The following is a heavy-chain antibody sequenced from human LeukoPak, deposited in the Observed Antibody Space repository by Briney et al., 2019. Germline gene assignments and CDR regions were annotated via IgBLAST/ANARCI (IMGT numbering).Heavy chain of an antibody. CDR1: GASTSAFY. J-gene: IGHJ3*01. CDR3: AHSKRGGGYYINAFAV. D-gene: IGHD1-26*01. Sequence: PSETLSLTCTVSGASTSAFYWSWIRQSPGKGLEWIGYSYSGGNANYNPSLKSRVTITIDTSVNQFSLRLTSVTAADTAVYFCAHSKRGGGYYINAFAVWGQGALVTISS. V-gene: IGHV4-59*01. CDR2: SYSGGNA.